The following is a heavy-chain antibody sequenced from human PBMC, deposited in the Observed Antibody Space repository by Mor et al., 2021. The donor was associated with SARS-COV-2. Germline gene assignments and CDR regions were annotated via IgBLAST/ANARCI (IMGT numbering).Heavy chain of an antibody. J-gene: IGHJ4*02. V-gene: IGHV3-7*03. CDR3: ARLQEGGFDY. Sequence: VDSVKGRFTIYRDNTKNSLYLYLNTLRTEDTAVYYCARLQEGGFDYWGQGTLVTVSS.